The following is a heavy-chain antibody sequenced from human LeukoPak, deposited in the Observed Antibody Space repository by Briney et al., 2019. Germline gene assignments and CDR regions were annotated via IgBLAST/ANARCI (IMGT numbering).Heavy chain of an antibody. CDR2: INHSGST. V-gene: IGHV4-34*01. CDR3: ARRCTSQDVYYYYYMDV. J-gene: IGHJ6*03. Sequence: SETLSLTCAVYGGSFSGYYWSWLRQPPGKGLEWIGEINHSGSTNYNPSLKSRVTISVDTSKNQFSLKLSSVTAADTAVYYCARRCTSQDVYYYYYMDVWGKGTTVTISS. CDR1: GGSFSGYY. D-gene: IGHD2-2*01.